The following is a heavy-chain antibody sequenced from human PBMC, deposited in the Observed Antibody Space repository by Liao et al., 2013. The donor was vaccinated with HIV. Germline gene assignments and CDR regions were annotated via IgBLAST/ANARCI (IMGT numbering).Heavy chain of an antibody. V-gene: IGHV4-34*01. CDR2: INHSGST. CDR1: GGSFSGYY. J-gene: IGHJ1*01. Sequence: QLQLQQWGAGLLKPSETLSLTCAVYGGSFSGYYWSWIRQPPGKGLEWIGEINHSGSTNSNPSLKSRVTVSLDTSKNQFSLKLSSVTAADTAVYYCARDYREYCSSTSCYGRAYFQQWGQGTLGHRLL. CDR3: ARDYREYCSSTSCYGRAYFQQ. D-gene: IGHD2-2*01.